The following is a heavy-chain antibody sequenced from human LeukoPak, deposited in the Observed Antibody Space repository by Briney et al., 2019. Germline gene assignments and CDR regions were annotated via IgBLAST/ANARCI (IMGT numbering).Heavy chain of an antibody. J-gene: IGHJ3*02. Sequence: SSETLSLTCTVSGGSISSYYWSWIRQPPGKGLEWIGYIYYSGSTNYNPSLKSRVTISVDTSKNQFSLKLSSVTAADTAVYYCASWDSSGYDAFDIWGQGTMVTVSS. D-gene: IGHD3-22*01. CDR1: GGSISSYY. V-gene: IGHV4-59*01. CDR2: IYYSGST. CDR3: ASWDSSGYDAFDI.